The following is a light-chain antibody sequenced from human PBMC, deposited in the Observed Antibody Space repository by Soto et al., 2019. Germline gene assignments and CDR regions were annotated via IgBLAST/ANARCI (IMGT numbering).Light chain of an antibody. CDR1: QTISRW. V-gene: IGKV1-5*01. J-gene: IGKJ5*01. CDR2: DAS. Sequence: IQLTQTPSTLSASVGDEVTITCRASQTISRWLAWYQQKPGRAPKLLIYDASTLESGVPSRFSGSGSETEFTLTIRRLQPDDFATYFCHSRAFGQGTRLEIK. CDR3: HSRA.